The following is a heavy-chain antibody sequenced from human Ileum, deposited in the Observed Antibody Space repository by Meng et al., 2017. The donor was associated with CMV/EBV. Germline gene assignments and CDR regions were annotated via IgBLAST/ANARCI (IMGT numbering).Heavy chain of an antibody. CDR1: GGSISNYY. J-gene: IGHJ4*02. V-gene: IGHV4-4*07. D-gene: IGHD3-10*01. Sequence: QVQLQESGPGLVKTSETLSLTCYVSGGSISNYYWSWIRQSAGKGLEWIAHIYTSGTTNYNPSLKSRVTMSVDTSRNQFSLKLTSATAADTAVYYCARNYGSGNWNFFHYWGQGTLVTVSS. CDR3: ARNYGSGNWNFFHY. CDR2: IYTSGTT.